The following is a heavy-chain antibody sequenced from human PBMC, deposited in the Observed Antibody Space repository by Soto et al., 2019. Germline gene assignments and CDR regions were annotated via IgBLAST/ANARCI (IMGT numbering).Heavy chain of an antibody. J-gene: IGHJ6*02. Sequence: GGSLRLSCAASGFTFSSYGMHWVRQAPGKRLEWMAVIWYDRSNKYYADYVKGRFTISGDNSKNTLYLQMNSLRAEDTAVYYCARDPYYYDSSGYYRKPKYYYYGMDVWGQGSTVTVSS. V-gene: IGHV3-33*01. D-gene: IGHD3-22*01. CDR3: ARDPYYYDSSGYYRKPKYYYYGMDV. CDR1: GFTFSSYG. CDR2: IWYDRSNK.